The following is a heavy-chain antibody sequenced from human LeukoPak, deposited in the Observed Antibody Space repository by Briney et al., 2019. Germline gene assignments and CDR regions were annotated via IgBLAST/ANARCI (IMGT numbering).Heavy chain of an antibody. J-gene: IGHJ4*02. CDR3: ARSYSGSYRTFDY. Sequence: PSETLSLTCTVSGGSISSSSYYWGWIRQPPGKGLEWIGSIYYSGSTYYNPSLKSRVTISVDTSKNQFSLKLSSVTAADTAVYYCARSYSGSYRTFDYWGQGTLVTVSS. CDR2: IYYSGST. D-gene: IGHD1-26*01. V-gene: IGHV4-39*01. CDR1: GGSISSSSYY.